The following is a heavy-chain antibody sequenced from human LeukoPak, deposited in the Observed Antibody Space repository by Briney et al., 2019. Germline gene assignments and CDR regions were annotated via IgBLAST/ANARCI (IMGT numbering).Heavy chain of an antibody. Sequence: ASVKVSCKASGYTFTSYAMHWVRQAPGQRLEWMGWINAGNGNTKYSQKFQGRVTITRDTSASTAYMELSSLRSEDTAVYYCARDGDIVVVPAAIGAFDTWGQGTMVTVSS. CDR2: INAGNGNT. J-gene: IGHJ3*02. CDR1: GYTFTSYA. V-gene: IGHV1-3*01. CDR3: ARDGDIVVVPAAIGAFDT. D-gene: IGHD2-2*01.